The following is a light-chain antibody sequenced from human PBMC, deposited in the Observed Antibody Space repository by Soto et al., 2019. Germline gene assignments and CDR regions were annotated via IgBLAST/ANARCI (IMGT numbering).Light chain of an antibody. CDR2: AAS. J-gene: IGKJ4*01. CDR1: QTLDTY. Sequence: DIQMNQSPTSLSASVGDRVTITCRASQTLDTYLNWFQHRPGYGPKLLIFAASKLQTGVPSRFSGSGSGTEFTLTISSLQPEDFATYYCQQSFLTPFTIGGGTRVEIK. CDR3: QQSFLTPFT. V-gene: IGKV1-39*01.